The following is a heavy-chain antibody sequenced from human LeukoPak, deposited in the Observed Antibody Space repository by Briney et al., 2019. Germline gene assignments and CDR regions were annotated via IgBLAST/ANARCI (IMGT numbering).Heavy chain of an antibody. Sequence: PGGSLRLSCAASGFTFDDYAMHWVRQAPGKGLEWVSGISWNSGSIGYADSVKGRFTISRDNAKNSLYLQMNSLRAEDMALYYCAKDRSYSGGPGDAFDIWGQGTMVTVSS. CDR2: ISWNSGSI. CDR1: GFTFDDYA. J-gene: IGHJ3*02. CDR3: AKDRSYSGGPGDAFDI. V-gene: IGHV3-9*03. D-gene: IGHD1-26*01.